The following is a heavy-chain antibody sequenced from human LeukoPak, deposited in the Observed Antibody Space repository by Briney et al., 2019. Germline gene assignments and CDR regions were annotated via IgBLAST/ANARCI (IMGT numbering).Heavy chain of an antibody. CDR1: GGSISSYY. V-gene: IGHV4-59*01. D-gene: IGHD2-2*01. J-gene: IGHJ3*02. CDR3: AREFRDYCSSTSCSKDAFDI. Sequence: PSETLSLTCTASGGSISSYYWSWIRQPPGKGLEWIGYIYYSGGTNYNPSLKSRVTMSVDTSKNQFSLKLSSVTAADTAVYYCAREFRDYCSSTSCSKDAFDIWGQGTMVTVSS. CDR2: IYYSGGT.